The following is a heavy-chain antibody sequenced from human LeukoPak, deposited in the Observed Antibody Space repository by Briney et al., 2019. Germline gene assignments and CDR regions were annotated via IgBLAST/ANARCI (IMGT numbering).Heavy chain of an antibody. CDR3: ARAKGRSPLFDY. CDR2: TYYRSKWYN. D-gene: IGHD6-13*01. J-gene: IGHJ4*02. CDR1: GDXVSINSAA. Sequence: SQTLSLTCAISGDXVSINSAAWNWIRQSPSRGLEWLGRTYYRSKWYNDYAVSVKGRIAINPDTSKNQFSLQLNSVTPEDTAVYYCARAKGRSPLFDYWGQGTLVTVSS. V-gene: IGHV6-1*01.